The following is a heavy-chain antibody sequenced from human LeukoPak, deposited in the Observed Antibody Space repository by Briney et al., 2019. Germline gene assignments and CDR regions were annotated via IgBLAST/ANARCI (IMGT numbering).Heavy chain of an antibody. D-gene: IGHD1-20*01. CDR3: ATSWYNWNFDS. CDR1: GFTFSSYE. Sequence: PGGSLRLSCAASGFTFSSYEMNWVRQAPGKGLEWVSYISSSGSTIYYTGSVKGRFTISRDNAKNSLYLQMNGLRVEDTAVYYCATSWYNWNFDSWGQGTLVTVSS. CDR2: ISSSGSTI. V-gene: IGHV3-48*03. J-gene: IGHJ5*01.